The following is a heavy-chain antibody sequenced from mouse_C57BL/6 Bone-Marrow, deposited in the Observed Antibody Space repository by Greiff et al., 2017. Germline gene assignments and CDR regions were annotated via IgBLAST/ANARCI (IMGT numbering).Heavy chain of an antibody. V-gene: IGHV1-4*01. Sequence: VQLQQSGAELASPGASVKMSCKASGYTFTSYTMHWVKQRPGQGLEWIGYINPSSCSTTYNQKFKDKATLTADKSSSTAYMQLSSLTSEDSAVYYCARDGYYFYYAMDYWGQGTSVTVSS. CDR2: INPSSCST. D-gene: IGHD2-3*01. CDR1: GYTFTSYT. J-gene: IGHJ4*01. CDR3: ARDGYYFYYAMDY.